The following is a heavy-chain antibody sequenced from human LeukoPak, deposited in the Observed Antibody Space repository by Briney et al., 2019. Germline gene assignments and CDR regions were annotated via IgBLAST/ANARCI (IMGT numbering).Heavy chain of an antibody. CDR1: GFIFSYYG. J-gene: IGHJ4*02. V-gene: IGHV3-33*01. CDR2: IWYDGSNR. CDR3: ARDPLGVLSYFHY. D-gene: IGHD3-16*01. Sequence: PGGSLRLSCAASGFIFSYYGMHWVRQAPGKGLEWVAVIWYDGSNRYYADSLKGRFTISRDNSKNTLYLQMNSLTADDTAVYYCARDPLGVLSYFHYWGQGTLVTVSS.